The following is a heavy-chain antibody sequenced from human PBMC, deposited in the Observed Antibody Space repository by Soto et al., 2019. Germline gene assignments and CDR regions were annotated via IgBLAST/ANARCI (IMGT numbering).Heavy chain of an antibody. CDR1: GFTFSNAW. J-gene: IGHJ4*02. V-gene: IGHV3-15*07. CDR3: TTHSPLYGSGSYYKMDY. CDR2: IKSKTDGGTT. Sequence: GGSLRLSCAASGFTFSNAWMNWVRQAPGKGLEWVGRIKSKTDGGTTDYAAPVKGRFTISRDDSKNTLYLQMNSLKTEDTAVYYCTTHSPLYGSGSYYKMDYWGQGTLVTVSS. D-gene: IGHD3-10*01.